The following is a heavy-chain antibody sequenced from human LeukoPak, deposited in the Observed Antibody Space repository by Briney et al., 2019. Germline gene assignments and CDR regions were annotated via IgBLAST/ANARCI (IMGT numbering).Heavy chain of an antibody. Sequence: GASVKVSCKASGYTFTSYGVSWVRQAPGQGLEWMGWISAYNGNTNYAQKLQGRVTMTTDTSTSTAYMELRSLRSDDTAVYYCASSLFGGYTFDYWGQGTLVTVSS. D-gene: IGHD5-12*01. V-gene: IGHV1-18*01. CDR2: ISAYNGNT. CDR1: GYTFTSYG. J-gene: IGHJ4*02. CDR3: ASSLFGGYTFDY.